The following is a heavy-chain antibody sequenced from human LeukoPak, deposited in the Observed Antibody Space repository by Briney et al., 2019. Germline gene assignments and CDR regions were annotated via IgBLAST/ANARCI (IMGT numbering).Heavy chain of an antibody. CDR3: ARRGSKIYSFDI. CDR2: IWSDGSDK. Sequence: QPGGSLRLSCAASGFTFSTYGMHWVRQAPGKGLEWVEVIWSDGSDKYYADSMEGRLTISRDNSKNTVSLQMNSLRAEDTAVYYCARRGSKIYSFDIWGQGTLVTVSS. V-gene: IGHV3-33*01. D-gene: IGHD3-16*01. CDR1: GFTFSTYG. J-gene: IGHJ3*02.